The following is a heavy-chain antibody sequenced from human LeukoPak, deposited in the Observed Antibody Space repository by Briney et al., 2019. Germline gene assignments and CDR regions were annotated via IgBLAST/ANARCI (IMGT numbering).Heavy chain of an antibody. J-gene: IGHJ1*01. Sequence: GSLRLSCAASGFTFSSYSMNWVRQAPGKGLEWVSSISSSSSYIYYADSVKGRFTISRDNAKNSLYLQMNSLRAEDTAVYYCARGPVAGTWYFQHWGQGTLVTVSS. CDR3: ARGPVAGTWYFQH. D-gene: IGHD6-19*01. CDR1: GFTFSSYS. CDR2: ISSSSSYI. V-gene: IGHV3-21*01.